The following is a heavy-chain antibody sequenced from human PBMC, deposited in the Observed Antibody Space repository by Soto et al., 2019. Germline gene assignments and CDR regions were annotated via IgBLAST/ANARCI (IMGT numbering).Heavy chain of an antibody. D-gene: IGHD1-26*01. CDR1: GFTFSSYA. J-gene: IGHJ4*02. V-gene: IGHV3-23*01. Sequence: EVQLLESGGGLVSPGGSLRLSCAASGFTFSSYAMSWVRQAPGKGLEWLAGITFRGDYTYYADSVKGRFSLSRDNSRNRLDLQMNNLKVEDTALYYCAKLGIMGVFDNWGQGTLLTVSS. CDR3: AKLGIMGVFDN. CDR2: ITFRGDYT.